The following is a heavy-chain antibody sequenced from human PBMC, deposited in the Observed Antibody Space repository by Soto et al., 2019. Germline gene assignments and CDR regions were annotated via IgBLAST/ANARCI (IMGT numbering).Heavy chain of an antibody. CDR3: AGYDYVWGSYRYSSACFAY. CDR2: IIPIFGTA. Sequence: QVQVVQSGAEVKKPGSSVKVSCKASGGTFSSYAISWVRQAPGQGLEWMGGIIPIFGTANYAQKFQGSVTITADKSTSTAYMELSSLRSEDSAVYYCAGYDYVWGSYRYSSACFAYWGQGTLVTVSS. J-gene: IGHJ4*02. V-gene: IGHV1-69*06. CDR1: GGTFSSYA. D-gene: IGHD3-16*02.